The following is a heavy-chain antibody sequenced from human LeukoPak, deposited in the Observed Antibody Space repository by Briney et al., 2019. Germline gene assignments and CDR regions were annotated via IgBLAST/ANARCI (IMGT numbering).Heavy chain of an antibody. CDR2: INHSGST. J-gene: IGHJ6*02. V-gene: IGHV4-34*01. D-gene: IGHD3-3*01. CDR1: GGSFSGYY. Sequence: PSETLSLTCAVYGGSFSGYYWSWIRQPPGKGLEWIGEINHSGSTNYNPSLKSRVTISVDTSKNQFSLKLSSVTAADTAVYYCAREIAFWSGYFRAPNGMDVWGQGTTVTVSS. CDR3: AREIAFWSGYFRAPNGMDV.